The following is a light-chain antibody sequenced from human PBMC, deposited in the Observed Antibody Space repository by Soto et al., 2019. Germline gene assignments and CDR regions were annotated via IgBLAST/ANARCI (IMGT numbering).Light chain of an antibody. J-gene: IGKJ1*01. V-gene: IGKV1-6*02. CDR2: SAS. Sequence: AIQMTQSPSSLSASVGDRVTITCRASQGIRNDLGWYQQKPGKAPKLLIYSASSLQSGVPSRFSGGGSGTDFTLTISSLQPEDFATYYCLQDYNYPWTFGQGTKVEIK. CDR1: QGIRND. CDR3: LQDYNYPWT.